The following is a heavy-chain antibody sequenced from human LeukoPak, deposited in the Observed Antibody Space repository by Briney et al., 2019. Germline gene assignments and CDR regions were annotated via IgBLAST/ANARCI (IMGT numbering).Heavy chain of an antibody. V-gene: IGHV4-59*01. Sequence: SETLSLTCTVSGGSISSYYWSWIRQPPGKGLEWIGYIYYSGSTNYNPSLKSRVTISVDTSKNQFSLKLSSVTAADTAVYYCARGPYCGGDCYPLYWYFDLWGRGTLATVSS. CDR1: GGSISSYY. CDR2: IYYSGST. CDR3: ARGPYCGGDCYPLYWYFDL. J-gene: IGHJ2*01. D-gene: IGHD2-21*02.